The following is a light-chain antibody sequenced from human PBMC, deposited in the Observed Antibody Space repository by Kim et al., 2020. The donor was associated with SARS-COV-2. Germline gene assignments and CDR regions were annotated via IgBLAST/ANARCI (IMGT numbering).Light chain of an antibody. CDR2: EVS. J-gene: IGLJ2*01. V-gene: IGLV2-23*02. CDR3: CSYAGSSTSVV. Sequence: QSALTQPASVSGSPGQSITISCTGTSSDVGSYNLVSWYQQNPGKAPKLMIYEVSKRPSGVSNRFSGSKSGNTASLTISGLQDEDEADYYCCSYAGSSTSVVFGGGTQLTVL. CDR1: SSDVGSYNL.